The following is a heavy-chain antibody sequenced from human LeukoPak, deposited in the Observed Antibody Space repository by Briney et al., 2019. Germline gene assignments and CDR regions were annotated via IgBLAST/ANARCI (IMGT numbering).Heavy chain of an antibody. CDR3: ASHGGHFDWLLYSEQGVNWFDP. J-gene: IGHJ5*02. Sequence: PSETLSLTCTVSGYSISSGYYWGWIRQPPGKGLEWIGSIYHSGSTYYNPSLKSRVTISVDTSKNQFSLKLSSVTAADTAVYYCASHGGHFDWLLYSEQGVNWFDPCGQGTLVTVSS. D-gene: IGHD3-9*01. CDR2: IYHSGST. CDR1: GYSISSGYY. V-gene: IGHV4-38-2*02.